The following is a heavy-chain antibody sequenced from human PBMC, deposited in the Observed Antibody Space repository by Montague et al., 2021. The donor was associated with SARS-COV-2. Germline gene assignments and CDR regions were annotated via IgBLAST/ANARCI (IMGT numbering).Heavy chain of an antibody. D-gene: IGHD6-6*01. J-gene: IGHJ4*02. V-gene: IGHV4-4*07. Sequence: SETLSLTCAVSSGSITGFSWSWVRQPAGKGLEWIGRVTTSGTTNXXPSLRSRVTMSVDTSKNQFSLNLNSVTAADTAIYYCARTPTRPLSLDSWGQGTLVTVSS. CDR1: SGSITGFS. CDR3: ARTPTRPLSLDS. CDR2: VTTSGTT.